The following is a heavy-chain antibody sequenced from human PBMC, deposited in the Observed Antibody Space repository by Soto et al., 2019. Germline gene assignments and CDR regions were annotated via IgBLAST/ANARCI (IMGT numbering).Heavy chain of an antibody. Sequence: SETLSLTCTVSGGSISSSSYYWGWIRQPPGKGLEWIGSIYYSGSTYYNPSLKSRVTISVDTSKNQFSLKLSSVTAADTAVYYCARQLKWELLERKRAGWFDPWGQGTLVTVSS. J-gene: IGHJ5*02. D-gene: IGHD1-26*01. V-gene: IGHV4-39*01. CDR3: ARQLKWELLERKRAGWFDP. CDR2: IYYSGST. CDR1: GGSISSSSYY.